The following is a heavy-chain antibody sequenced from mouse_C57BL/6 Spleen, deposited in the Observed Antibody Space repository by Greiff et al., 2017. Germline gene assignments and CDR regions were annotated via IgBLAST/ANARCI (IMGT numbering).Heavy chain of an antibody. Sequence: VHLVESGTELVKPGASVKLSCKASGYTFTSYWMHWVKQRPGQGLEWIGNINPSNGGTNYNEKFKSKATLTVDTSSSTAYMQLSSLTSEDSAVYYCASIYYDYAWFGYWGQGTLVTVSA. CDR1: GYTFTSYW. J-gene: IGHJ3*01. V-gene: IGHV1-53*01. CDR2: INPSNGGT. D-gene: IGHD2-4*01. CDR3: ASIYYDYAWFGY.